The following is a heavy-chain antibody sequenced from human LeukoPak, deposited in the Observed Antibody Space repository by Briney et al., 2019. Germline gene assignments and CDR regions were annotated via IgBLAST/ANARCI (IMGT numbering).Heavy chain of an antibody. J-gene: IGHJ4*02. D-gene: IGHD1-26*01. CDR3: ARDGARGSGTYYVFDF. CDR1: GYSIGTAYY. V-gene: IGHV4-38-2*02. CDR2: IYHSGGS. Sequence: SETLSLTCGVSGYSIGTAYYWGWIRQPPGKGLEWIGSIYHSGGSTYSPSLKSRVTISMDTSKNQFSLRLNSVTAGDTAVYYCARDGARGSGTYYVFDFWGQGTLVTVSS.